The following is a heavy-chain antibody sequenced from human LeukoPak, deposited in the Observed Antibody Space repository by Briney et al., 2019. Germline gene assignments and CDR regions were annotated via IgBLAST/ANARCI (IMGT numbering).Heavy chain of an antibody. CDR2: INPSGGST. D-gene: IGHD5-18*01. CDR1: GYTFTSYY. V-gene: IGHV1-46*01. Sequence: ASVKVSCKASGYTFTSYYMHWVRQAPGQGLEWMGIINPSGGSTSYAQKFQGRVTMTRDTSTSTVYMELSSLRSEDTAVYYCARDWDLYSYGHATNDYWGQGTLVTVSS. CDR3: ARDWDLYSYGHATNDY. J-gene: IGHJ4*02.